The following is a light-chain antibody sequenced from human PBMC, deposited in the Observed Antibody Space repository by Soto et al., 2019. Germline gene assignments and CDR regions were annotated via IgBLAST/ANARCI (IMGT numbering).Light chain of an antibody. J-gene: IGLJ2*01. V-gene: IGLV2-14*01. Sequence: QSFLTQPASVSGSPGQSITISCTGTSSDVGGYNYVSWYQQHPGKAPKLMIYEVSNRPSGVSNRFSGSKSGNTASLTISGLQAEDEADYYCSSYTSSSTLLFGGGTKVTVL. CDR2: EVS. CDR1: SSDVGGYNY. CDR3: SSYTSSSTLL.